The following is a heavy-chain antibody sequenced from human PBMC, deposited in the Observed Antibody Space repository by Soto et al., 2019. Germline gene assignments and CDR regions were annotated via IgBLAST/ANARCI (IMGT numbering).Heavy chain of an antibody. J-gene: IGHJ4*02. CDR1: GGSISSGGYY. CDR2: IYYSGST. D-gene: IGHD1-20*01. CDR3: ARFNWNDSDVY. V-gene: IGHV4-31*03. Sequence: SETLSLTCTVSGGSISSGGYYWSWIRQHPGKGLEWIGYIYYSGSTYYNPSLKSRVTISVDTSKNQFSLKLSSVTAADTAVYYCARFNWNDSDVYWGQGTLVTVSS.